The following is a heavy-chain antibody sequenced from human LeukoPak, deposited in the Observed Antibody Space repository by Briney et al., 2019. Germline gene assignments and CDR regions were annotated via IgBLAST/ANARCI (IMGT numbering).Heavy chain of an antibody. CDR3: ASGGLLDYYYYGMDV. D-gene: IGHD1-26*01. J-gene: IGHJ6*02. V-gene: IGHV1-69*04. Sequence: ASVKVSCKASGGTFSSYAISWVRQAPGQGLEWMGRIIPILGIANYAQKFQGRVTITADKSTSTAYMELSSLRSEDTAVYYCASGGLLDYYYYGMDVWGQGTTVTVPS. CDR2: IIPILGIA. CDR1: GGTFSSYA.